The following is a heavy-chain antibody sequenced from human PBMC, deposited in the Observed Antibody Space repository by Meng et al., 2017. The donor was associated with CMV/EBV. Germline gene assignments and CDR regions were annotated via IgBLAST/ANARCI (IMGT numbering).Heavy chain of an antibody. D-gene: IGHD2-2*01. Sequence: ASVKVSCKASGYTFTDYDVNWVRQAAGQGLEWMGWMNPYSGNTGYAQKFQGRVTVTRNTSISTAYMELSSLRSEDTAVYYCARGPYCSSTSCYVAFVYYYYYGMDVWGQGTTVTVSS. CDR3: ARGPYCSSTSCYVAFVYYYYYGMDV. V-gene: IGHV1-8*03. CDR2: MNPYSGNT. CDR1: GYTFTDYD. J-gene: IGHJ6*02.